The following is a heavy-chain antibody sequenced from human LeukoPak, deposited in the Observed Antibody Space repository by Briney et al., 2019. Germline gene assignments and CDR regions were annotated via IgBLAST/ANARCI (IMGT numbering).Heavy chain of an antibody. Sequence: GGSLRLSCAASGFIFSSYSMNWVRQAPGKGLEWVSYINTRGTTTSYADSVKGRFTISRDSAKNSLYLQMNRLRDEDSAVYYCAREGFYRGNDRWGLGTLVTVSS. D-gene: IGHD5-12*01. CDR1: GFIFSSYS. V-gene: IGHV3-48*02. J-gene: IGHJ4*02. CDR2: INTRGTTT. CDR3: AREGFYRGNDR.